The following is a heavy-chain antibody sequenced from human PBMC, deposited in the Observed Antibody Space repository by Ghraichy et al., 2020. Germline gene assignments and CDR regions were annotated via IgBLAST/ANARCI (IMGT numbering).Heavy chain of an antibody. J-gene: IGHJ4*02. CDR1: GFTVSSNY. CDR2: IYSGGST. Sequence: GGSLRLSCAASGFTVSSNYMSWVRQAPGKGLEWVSVIYSGGSTYYADSVKGRFTISRDNSKNTLYLQMNSLRAEDTAVYYCARESGYCSGGSCYDYWGQGTLVTVSS. D-gene: IGHD2-15*01. V-gene: IGHV3-66*02. CDR3: ARESGYCSGGSCYDY.